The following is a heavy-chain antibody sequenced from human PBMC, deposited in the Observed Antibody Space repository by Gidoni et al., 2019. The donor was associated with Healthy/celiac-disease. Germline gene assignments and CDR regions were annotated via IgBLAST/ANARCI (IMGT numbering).Heavy chain of an antibody. Sequence: QVQLQESGPGRVKPSETRALTCTGCGGSSSRSYWSWIRQPPGKGLEWIGYIYYRGSTNYNPSLTSRVTISVDTSKNQFSLKLSSVTAADPAVYYCARDTYDFWSGLYYGMDVWGQGTTVTVSS. CDR2: IYYRGST. CDR3: ARDTYDFWSGLYYGMDV. D-gene: IGHD3-3*01. V-gene: IGHV4-59*01. J-gene: IGHJ6*02. CDR1: GGSSSRSY.